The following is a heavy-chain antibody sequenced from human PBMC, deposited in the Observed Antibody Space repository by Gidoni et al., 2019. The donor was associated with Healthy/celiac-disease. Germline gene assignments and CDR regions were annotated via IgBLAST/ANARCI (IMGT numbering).Heavy chain of an antibody. CDR2: IYYSGST. D-gene: IGHD6-6*01. V-gene: IGHV4-59*01. Sequence: QVQLQESGTGLVKPSETLSLTCTVSGGPISRYYWTWIRQPPGKGLEWIGYIYYSGSTNYNPSLKSRVTISVDTSKNQFSLKLSSVTAADTAVYYCARDRQLGWVDYWGQGTLVTVSS. CDR1: GGPISRYY. CDR3: ARDRQLGWVDY. J-gene: IGHJ4*02.